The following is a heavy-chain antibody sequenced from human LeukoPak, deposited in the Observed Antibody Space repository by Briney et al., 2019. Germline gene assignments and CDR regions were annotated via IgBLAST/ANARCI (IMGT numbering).Heavy chain of an antibody. CDR1: GFTFSSYA. V-gene: IGHV3-30-3*01. Sequence: GGSVRLSCAASGFTFSSYAMHWVRQAPGKGLEWVAVISYDGSNKYYADSVKGRFTISRDNSKNTLYLQMNSLRAEDTAVYYCAREAATGWILYYYGMDVWGKGTTVTVSS. J-gene: IGHJ6*04. CDR2: ISYDGSNK. CDR3: AREAATGWILYYYGMDV. D-gene: IGHD5-18*01.